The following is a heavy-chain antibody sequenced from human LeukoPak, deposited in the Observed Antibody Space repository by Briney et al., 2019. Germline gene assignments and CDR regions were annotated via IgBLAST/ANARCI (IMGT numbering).Heavy chain of an antibody. D-gene: IGHD3-22*01. V-gene: IGHV4-59*12. CDR3: ARARGPGSGYDP. Sequence: SETLSLTCTVSGGSISSYYWSWIRQPPGKGLEWIGYIYHSGSTYYNPSLKSRATISVDRSKNQFSLKLSSVTAADTAVYYCARARGPGSGYDPWGQGTLVTVSS. CDR2: IYHSGST. CDR1: GGSISSYY. J-gene: IGHJ5*02.